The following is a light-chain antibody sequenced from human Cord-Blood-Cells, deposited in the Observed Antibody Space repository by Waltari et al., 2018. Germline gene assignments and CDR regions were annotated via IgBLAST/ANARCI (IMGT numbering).Light chain of an antibody. CDR2: DVS. Sequence: QSALTQPRSVSGSPGQSVSISRSGTSRDVGGYYYVSWYQQHPDKAPKLMIYDVSKRPSGVPDRFSGSKSGNTASLTISGLQAEDEADYYCCSYAGSYTWVFGGGTKLTVL. J-gene: IGLJ3*02. CDR3: CSYAGSYTWV. V-gene: IGLV2-11*02. CDR1: SRDVGGYYY.